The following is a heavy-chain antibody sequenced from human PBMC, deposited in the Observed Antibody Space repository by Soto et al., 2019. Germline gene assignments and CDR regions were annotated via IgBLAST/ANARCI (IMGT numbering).Heavy chain of an antibody. V-gene: IGHV4-59*01. CDR1: GGSISSYY. J-gene: IGHJ6*03. Sequence: SETLSLTCTVSGGSISSYYWSWIRQPPGKGLEWIGYIYYSGSTNYNPSLKSRVTISVDTSKNQFSLKLSSVTAADTAVYYCARVQQQLVYYYYYMDVWGKGTTVTVSS. CDR3: ARVQQQLVYYYYYMDV. D-gene: IGHD6-13*01. CDR2: IYYSGST.